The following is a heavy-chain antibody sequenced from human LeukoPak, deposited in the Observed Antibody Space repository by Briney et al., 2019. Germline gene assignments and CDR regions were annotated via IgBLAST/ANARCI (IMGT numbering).Heavy chain of an antibody. V-gene: IGHV3-33*06. CDR3: AKEQTSSGFFDY. J-gene: IGHJ4*02. Sequence: GGALRLSCAASGFTFSSFGMHWVRQAPGKGLEWVAIIWYDGTNKYYADSVKGRFTISRDNSKNTLHLQMNSLRAEDRAVYYCAKEQTSSGFFDYWGQGTLVTVSS. D-gene: IGHD2-2*01. CDR2: IWYDGTNK. CDR1: GFTFSSFG.